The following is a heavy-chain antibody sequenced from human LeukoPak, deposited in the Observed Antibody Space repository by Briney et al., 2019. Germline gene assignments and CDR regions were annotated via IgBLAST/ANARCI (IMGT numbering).Heavy chain of an antibody. CDR3: AEIGGNLIY. D-gene: IGHD4-23*01. V-gene: IGHV3-23*01. J-gene: IGHJ4*02. Sequence: GGSLRLSCAASGFTFNNYTMSWVRQAPGKGLEWVSAISGSGGSTYYADSVKGRFTISRDNSKNTLFLQMNSLRAEDTAVYYCAEIGGNLIYWGQGTLVTVSS. CDR1: GFTFNNYT. CDR2: ISGSGGST.